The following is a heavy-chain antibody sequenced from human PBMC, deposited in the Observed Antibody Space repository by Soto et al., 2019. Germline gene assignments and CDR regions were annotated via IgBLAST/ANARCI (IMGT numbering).Heavy chain of an antibody. Sequence: SETLSLTCTVSGASISSSYWSWIRQSPGKGLEWIGYVYYSGSTKYNPSLKSRVTISVDTSKSQFSLKLSSVTAADTAVYYCVRGYYDSNGQSNTFDIWGQGTMVTVSS. V-gene: IGHV4-59*01. CDR2: VYYSGST. CDR1: GASISSSY. J-gene: IGHJ3*02. CDR3: VRGYYDSNGQSNTFDI. D-gene: IGHD3-22*01.